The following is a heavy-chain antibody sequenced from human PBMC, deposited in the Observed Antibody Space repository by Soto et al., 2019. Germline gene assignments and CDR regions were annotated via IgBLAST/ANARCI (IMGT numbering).Heavy chain of an antibody. CDR1: GYSFTNYW. V-gene: IGHV5-51*01. CDR3: ARRPVVAATSGMDV. D-gene: IGHD2-15*01. J-gene: IGHJ6*02. Sequence: GESPKISCKCSGYSFTNYWIGWGRQMPGKGLEWMGIIYPGDSDTRYSPSFQGQVTISADKSISTAYLQWSSLKASDTAMYYCARRPVVAATSGMDVWGQGTTVTVSS. CDR2: IYPGDSDT.